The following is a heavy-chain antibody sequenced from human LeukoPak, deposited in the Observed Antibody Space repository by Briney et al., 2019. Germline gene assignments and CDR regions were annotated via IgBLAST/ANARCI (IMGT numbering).Heavy chain of an antibody. D-gene: IGHD3-16*01. CDR1: GGSFSGYY. CDR3: ARQGDGYYFDF. Sequence: SETLSLTCAVYGGSFSGYYWSWIRQPPGKGLEWIGEINHSGGTNYNPSLKSRVTISVDTSKNQFSLKLSSVTAADTAVYYCARQGDGYYFDFWGQGILVTISS. V-gene: IGHV4-34*01. J-gene: IGHJ4*02. CDR2: INHSGGT.